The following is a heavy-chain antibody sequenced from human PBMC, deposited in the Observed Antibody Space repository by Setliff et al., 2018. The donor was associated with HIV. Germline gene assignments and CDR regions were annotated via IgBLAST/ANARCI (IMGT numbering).Heavy chain of an antibody. V-gene: IGHV4-31*03. CDR2: IYYSGSI. D-gene: IGHD3-22*01. CDR1: GASISSGGYY. J-gene: IGHJ6*03. Sequence: SETLSLTCTVSGASISSGGYYWSWIRQLPGKGLEWIGYIYYSGSIYYNPSLKSRVTISVDTSKNQFSLKLSSVTAADTAVYYCARERQDESRGYAYYYYMDVWGKGTTVTVSS. CDR3: ARERQDESRGYAYYYYMDV.